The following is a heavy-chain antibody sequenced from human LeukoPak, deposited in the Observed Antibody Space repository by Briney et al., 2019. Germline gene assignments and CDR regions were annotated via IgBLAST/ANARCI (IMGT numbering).Heavy chain of an antibody. D-gene: IGHD2-2*01. CDR1: GGSFSGYY. V-gene: IGHV4-34*01. Sequence: SKTLSLTCAVYGGSFSGYYWSWIRQPPGKGLEWIGEINESGNTNYNPSLKSRVTISVDTSKSQLSLKLSSVTAGDTAVYYCARGPDDIVVVPLDYWGQGTLVTVSS. CDR2: INESGNT. J-gene: IGHJ4*02. CDR3: ARGPDDIVVVPLDY.